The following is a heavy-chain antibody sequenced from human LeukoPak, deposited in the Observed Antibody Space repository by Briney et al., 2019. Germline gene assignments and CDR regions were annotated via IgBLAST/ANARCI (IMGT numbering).Heavy chain of an antibody. D-gene: IGHD6-13*01. Sequence: GGSLRLSCAASGFTFSSYAMSWVRQAPGKGLEWVSSFSGSGGSTYYADSVKGRFTISRDNSKNTLYLQMNSLRAEDTAFYYCTGHHQAYSRTYWGQGTLVTVSS. V-gene: IGHV3-23*01. CDR3: TGHHQAYSRTY. J-gene: IGHJ4*02. CDR2: FSGSGGST. CDR1: GFTFSSYA.